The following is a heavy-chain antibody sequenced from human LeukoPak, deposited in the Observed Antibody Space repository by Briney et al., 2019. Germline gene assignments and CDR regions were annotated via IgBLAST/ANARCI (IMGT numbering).Heavy chain of an antibody. CDR1: GFTFNSYG. CDR2: ISYDGSNQ. D-gene: IGHD3-10*01. Sequence: GGSLRLSCAASGFTFNSYGMHWVRQSPGKGLEWVAVISYDGSNQYSADSVKGRFTLSRDNSKNTLYLQMKSLRAEDTAVYYCARAGSLWFGESKFDYWGQGTLVTVSS. V-gene: IGHV3-30*03. J-gene: IGHJ4*02. CDR3: ARAGSLWFGESKFDY.